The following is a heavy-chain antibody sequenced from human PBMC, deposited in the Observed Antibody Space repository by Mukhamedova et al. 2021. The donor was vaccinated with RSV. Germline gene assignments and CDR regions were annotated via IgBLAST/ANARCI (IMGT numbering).Heavy chain of an antibody. CDR2: TYYRSKWYN. V-gene: IGHV6-1*01. J-gene: IGHJ4*02. D-gene: IGHD4-23*01. CDR3: ARQDGSKFAY. Sequence: EWLGRTYYRSKWYNEYAVSVTGRITINPDTSKNQFSLQLNSVTPEDTAVYYCARQDGSKFAYWGQGTLVTVSS.